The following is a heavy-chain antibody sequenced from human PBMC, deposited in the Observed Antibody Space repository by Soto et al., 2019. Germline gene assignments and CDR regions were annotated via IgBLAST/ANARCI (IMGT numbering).Heavy chain of an antibody. D-gene: IGHD3-3*01. CDR3: ASLLKWSGYYTGFDY. CDR1: GATFSSFA. V-gene: IGHV1-69*01. CDR2: IIPIFDTI. Sequence: QVQLLQSGAEVKKPGSSVKVSCKSSGATFSSFAFSWVRQATGQGLEWMGVIIPIFDTISYAQKFQGRVTNTADESTRTAYMDLNSLTSDETAVYYCASLLKWSGYYTGFDYWGQGTLVIVSS. J-gene: IGHJ4*02.